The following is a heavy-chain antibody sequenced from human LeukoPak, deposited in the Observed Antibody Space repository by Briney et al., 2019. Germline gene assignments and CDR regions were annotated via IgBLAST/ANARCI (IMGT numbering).Heavy chain of an antibody. CDR1: GYTFTGYY. D-gene: IGHD1-1*01. CDR2: INPNSGGT. V-gene: IGHV1-2*02. CDR3: ARGERDVAWFDP. J-gene: IGHJ5*02. Sequence: ASVKVSCKASGYTFTGYYMHWVRQAPGQGLEWMGWINPNSGGTNYAQKFQGRVTMTRDTSISTAYMELRSLRSDDTAVYYCARGERDVAWFDPWGQGTLVTVSS.